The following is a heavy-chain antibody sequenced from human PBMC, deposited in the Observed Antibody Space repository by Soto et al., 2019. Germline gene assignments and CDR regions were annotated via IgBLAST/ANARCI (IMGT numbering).Heavy chain of an antibody. J-gene: IGHJ6*02. CDR3: AYLPCSGGSCYWFSFSGMDV. Sequence: QITLKESGPTLVKPTQTLTLTCTFSGFSLSTSGVGVAWIRQPPGKALEWLALIYWDDDKRYRPSLESRLTITMDTSKNPAVITMHIMDSVDTATYSCAYLPCSGGSCYWFSFSGMDVWGQGTTVTVSS. D-gene: IGHD2-15*01. V-gene: IGHV2-5*02. CDR1: GFSLSTSGVG. CDR2: IYWDDDK.